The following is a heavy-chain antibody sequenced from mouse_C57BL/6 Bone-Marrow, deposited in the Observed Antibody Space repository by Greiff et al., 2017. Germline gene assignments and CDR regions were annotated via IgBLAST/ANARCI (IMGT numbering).Heavy chain of an antibody. CDR1: GFSLSTSGMG. CDR2: IYWDDDK. V-gene: IGHV8-12*01. D-gene: IGHD1-1*01. J-gene: IGHJ2*01. Sequence: QVTLKESGPGILQSSQTLTLTCSFSGFSLSTSGMGVSWIRQPSGKGLEWLAHIYWDDDKRYNPSLKSRLTISKDTSRNQVFLKITSVDTADTATYYCARSFSDYYGSTPFDYWGQGTTLTVSS. CDR3: ARSFSDYYGSTPFDY.